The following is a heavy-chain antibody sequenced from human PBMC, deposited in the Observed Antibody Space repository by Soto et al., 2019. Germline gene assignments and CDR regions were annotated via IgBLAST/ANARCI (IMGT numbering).Heavy chain of an antibody. Sequence: SLRLSCAASGFTFTNYAMTWVRQAPGKGLEWVSSISGGDGDTSYADSVKGRFTISGDNSENTMFLQMNSLRPDDTAVYYCAKDRFTSTVRKYWFFDLWGRGTLVTVSS. D-gene: IGHD3-10*01. J-gene: IGHJ2*01. CDR2: ISGGDGDT. CDR3: AKDRFTSTVRKYWFFDL. CDR1: GFTFTNYA. V-gene: IGHV3-23*01.